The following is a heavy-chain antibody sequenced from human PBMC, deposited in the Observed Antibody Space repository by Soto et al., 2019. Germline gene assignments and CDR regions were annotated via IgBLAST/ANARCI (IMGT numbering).Heavy chain of an antibody. Sequence: GGSLRLSCAASGFTFRMYDMHWVRQPTGKGLEWVSAIDTVGDTYYPDSLKGHFSISRENAKSSLYLQMNSLRDGDTAVYYCVREESLSCHGGNCPLDYWGQGTLVTVSS. CDR2: IDTVGDT. CDR3: VREESLSCHGGNCPLDY. V-gene: IGHV3-13*01. CDR1: GFTFRMYD. D-gene: IGHD2-15*01. J-gene: IGHJ4*02.